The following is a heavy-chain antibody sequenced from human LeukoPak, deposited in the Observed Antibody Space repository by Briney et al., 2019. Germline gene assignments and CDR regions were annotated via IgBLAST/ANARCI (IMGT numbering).Heavy chain of an antibody. Sequence: PGGSLRPSCAASGFTASSNYMSWVRQAPGKGLEWISVIYSGGSTYYADSVKGRFTISRGNSKNTLYLQMNSLRAEDTAVYYCARAKGSGSYLDWGQGTLVTVSS. V-gene: IGHV3-66*01. D-gene: IGHD3-10*01. CDR2: IYSGGST. CDR3: ARAKGSGSYLD. J-gene: IGHJ4*02. CDR1: GFTASSNY.